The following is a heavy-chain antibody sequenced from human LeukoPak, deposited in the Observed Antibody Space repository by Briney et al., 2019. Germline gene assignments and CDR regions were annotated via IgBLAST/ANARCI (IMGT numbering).Heavy chain of an antibody. CDR2: IYHSGSP. CDR1: GGSISSNNW. Sequence: SETLSLTCAVSGGSISSNNWWGWVRQPPGKGLEWIGEIYHSGSPNYNPSLKSRVTVSVDKSRNHFSLNLSSVTAADTAVYYCARVNINNWHSCDYWGQGTLVTVSA. CDR3: ARVNINNWHSCDY. J-gene: IGHJ4*02. V-gene: IGHV4-4*02. D-gene: IGHD1-1*01.